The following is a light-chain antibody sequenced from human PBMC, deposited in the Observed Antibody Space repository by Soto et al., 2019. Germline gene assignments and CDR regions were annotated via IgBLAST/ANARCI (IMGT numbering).Light chain of an antibody. Sequence: EIMMTQSPATLSVSPGERATLSCRASQSISSNLAWYQHKPGQAPRLLLYGASTRATGIPARFSGSESGTEFTLTINSLQSEDFAVYYCQQYNDWPRTFGQGTKVEI. CDR3: QQYNDWPRT. J-gene: IGKJ1*01. CDR2: GAS. CDR1: QSISSN. V-gene: IGKV3-15*01.